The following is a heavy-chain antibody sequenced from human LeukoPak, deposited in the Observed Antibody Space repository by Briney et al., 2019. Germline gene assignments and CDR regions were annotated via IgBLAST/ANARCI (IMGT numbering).Heavy chain of an antibody. Sequence: SETLSLTCAVYGGSFSGYYWSWIRQPPGKGLEWIGEINHSGSTNYNPSLKSRVTISVDTSKNQFSLKLSSVTAADTAVYYCARQGFWRGYFVFDYWGQGTLVTVSS. V-gene: IGHV4-34*01. CDR3: ARQGFWRGYFVFDY. J-gene: IGHJ4*02. CDR2: INHSGST. CDR1: GGSFSGYY. D-gene: IGHD3-3*01.